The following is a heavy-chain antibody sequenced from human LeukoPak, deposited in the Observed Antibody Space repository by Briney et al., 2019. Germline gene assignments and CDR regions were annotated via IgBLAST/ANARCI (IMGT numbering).Heavy chain of an antibody. CDR2: ISGSGGST. J-gene: IGHJ3*02. CDR3: AKKNVQHDAFDI. V-gene: IGHV3-23*01. Sequence: GSLRLSCAASGFTFSSYAMSWVRQAPGKGLEWVSAISGSGGSTYYGDSVKGRFTISRDNSKNTLYLQMNSLRAEDTAVYYCAKKNVQHDAFDIWGQGTMVTVSS. CDR1: GFTFSSYA.